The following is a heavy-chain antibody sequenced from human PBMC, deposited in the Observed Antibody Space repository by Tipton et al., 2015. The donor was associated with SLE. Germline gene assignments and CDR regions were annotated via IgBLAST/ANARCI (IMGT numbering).Heavy chain of an antibody. CDR1: GDSISSNY. CDR2: MHYSGNS. Sequence: TLSLTCTVSGDSISSNYWSWIRQPPGKGLEWIGYMHYSGNSEYNPSLMNRVTISLDTSKNQFSLKLTSVTAADTAVYYCVRGSGVLTLFVFWGQGTLVTVSS. V-gene: IGHV4-59*01. D-gene: IGHD3-3*01. CDR3: VRGSGVLTLFVF. J-gene: IGHJ4*02.